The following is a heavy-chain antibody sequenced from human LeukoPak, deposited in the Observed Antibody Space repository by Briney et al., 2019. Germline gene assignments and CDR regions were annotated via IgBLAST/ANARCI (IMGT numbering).Heavy chain of an antibody. Sequence: PGGSLRLSCATSGFTFNNNAMSWVRQAPGKGLEWVSAINGGGDATEYAGSVKGRFTISRDNSKSTLYLQMNSLRPDDTAVYYCARCTASCYANAFDVWGQGTLLTVSS. J-gene: IGHJ3*01. D-gene: IGHD2-2*01. CDR2: INGGGDAT. V-gene: IGHV3-23*01. CDR1: GFTFNNNA. CDR3: ARCTASCYANAFDV.